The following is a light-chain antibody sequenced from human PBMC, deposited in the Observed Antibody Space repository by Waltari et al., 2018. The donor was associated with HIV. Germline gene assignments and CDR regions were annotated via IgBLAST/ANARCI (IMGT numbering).Light chain of an antibody. J-gene: IGLJ1*01. CDR1: SSNIGAGYD. CDR3: QSYDSSLSGSLV. Sequence: QSVLTQPPSVSGAPGQRVTISCTGSSSNIGAGYDVHWYQQLPGTAPKLLIYGNSNRPSGVPDRFSVSKSGTSASLAITGLQAEDEADYYCQSYDSSLSGSLVFGTGTKVTVL. V-gene: IGLV1-40*01. CDR2: GNS.